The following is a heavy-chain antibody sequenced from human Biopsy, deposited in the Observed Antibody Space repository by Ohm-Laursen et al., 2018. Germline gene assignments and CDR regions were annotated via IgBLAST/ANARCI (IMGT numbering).Heavy chain of an antibody. CDR1: GYNFISYS. Sequence: GASVTVSCKTSGYNFISYSINWVRQAPGKGLEWMGWIRPLNGDTKYGQKFQDRVTMTTDTSTSTVYMELTSLRSDDTAVYYCARGEVTFGELIVSLDSWGQGTLVTVSS. J-gene: IGHJ4*02. CDR3: ARGEVTFGELIVSLDS. CDR2: IRPLNGDT. D-gene: IGHD3-16*02. V-gene: IGHV1-18*01.